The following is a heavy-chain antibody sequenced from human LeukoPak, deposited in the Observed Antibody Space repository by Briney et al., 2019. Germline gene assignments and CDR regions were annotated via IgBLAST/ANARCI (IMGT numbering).Heavy chain of an antibody. D-gene: IGHD6-13*01. CDR2: IIPIFGTA. J-gene: IGHJ5*02. CDR1: GYTFTGYY. CDR3: AREMVLYSSSFGWFDP. Sequence: APVKVSCKASGYTFTGYYMRWVRQAPGQGLEWMGGIIPIFGTANYAQKFQGRVTITADESTSTAYRELSSLRSEDTAVYHCAREMVLYSSSFGWFDPWGQGTLVTVSS. V-gene: IGHV1-69*13.